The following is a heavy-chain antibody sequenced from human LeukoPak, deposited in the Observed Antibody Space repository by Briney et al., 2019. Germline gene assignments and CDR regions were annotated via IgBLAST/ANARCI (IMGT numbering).Heavy chain of an antibody. CDR1: GFTFSSYG. D-gene: IGHD2-21*01. V-gene: IGHV3-30*18. CDR3: AKLGDRFDY. CDR2: ISYDGSNK. Sequence: AGGSLRLSCAASGFTFSSYGMHWVRQAPGKGLEWVAVISYDGSNKYYADSVKGRFTISRDNSKNPLYLQMNSLRAEDTAVYYCAKLGDRFDYWGQGTLVTVSS. J-gene: IGHJ4*02.